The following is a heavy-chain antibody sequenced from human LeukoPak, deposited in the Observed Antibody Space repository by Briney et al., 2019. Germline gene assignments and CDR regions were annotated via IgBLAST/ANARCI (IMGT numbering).Heavy chain of an antibody. Sequence: GGSLRLSCAASGFTFSSYAMHWVRQAPGKGLEWVAVISYDGSNKYYADSVKGRFTISRDNSKNTLYLQMNSLRAEDTAVYYCARDLVLDILTGYGMDVWGQGTTVTVSS. CDR3: ARDLVLDILTGYGMDV. V-gene: IGHV3-30-3*01. CDR1: GFTFSSYA. J-gene: IGHJ6*02. CDR2: ISYDGSNK. D-gene: IGHD3-9*01.